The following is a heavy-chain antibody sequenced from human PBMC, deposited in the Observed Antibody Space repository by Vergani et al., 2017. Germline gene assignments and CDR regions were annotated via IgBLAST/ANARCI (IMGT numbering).Heavy chain of an antibody. CDR1: GFTLSNYD. CDR3: AKRFGCWGIDY. V-gene: IGHV3-30*02. CDR2: IKFDGSNQ. J-gene: IGHJ4*01. D-gene: IGHD3-10*01. Sequence: QVQLVESGGGVVQRGGSLRLSCATSGFTLSNYDMQWIRQGPGKGLEFVAFIKFDGSNQYYADSVKGRFTLSRDFSKNTLYMQMNSLRTDDTATYYCAKRFGCWGIDYWGQGTQGIVSS.